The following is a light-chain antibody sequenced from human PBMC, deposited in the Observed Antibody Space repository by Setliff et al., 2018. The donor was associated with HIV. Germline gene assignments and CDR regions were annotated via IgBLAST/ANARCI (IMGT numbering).Light chain of an antibody. CDR2: QAT. Sequence: QSVLTQPASVSGSPGQSITISCTGTSSDVGRYNLVSWCQQHPGKAPKLMIYQATKRPSGVSNRFSGSKSGNTASLTISGLQAEDEADYYCCSNTGSNTYVFGTGTKV. J-gene: IGLJ1*01. CDR1: SSDVGRYNL. V-gene: IGLV2-23*01. CDR3: CSNTGSNTYV.